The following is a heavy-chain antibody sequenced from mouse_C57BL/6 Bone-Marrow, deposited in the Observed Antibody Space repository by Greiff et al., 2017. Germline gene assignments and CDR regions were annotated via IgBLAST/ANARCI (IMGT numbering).Heavy chain of an antibody. V-gene: IGHV1-72*01. D-gene: IGHD1-1*01. J-gene: IGHJ4*01. CDR3: ARLGYGSSYPYYAMDY. CDR1: GYTFTSYW. CDR2: IDPNSGGT. Sequence: VKLQQPGAELVKPGASVKLSCKASGYTFTSYWMHWVKQRPGRGLEWIGRIDPNSGGTKYNEKFKSKATLTVDKPSSPAYMQLSSLTSEDSAVYYCARLGYGSSYPYYAMDYWGQGTSVTVSS.